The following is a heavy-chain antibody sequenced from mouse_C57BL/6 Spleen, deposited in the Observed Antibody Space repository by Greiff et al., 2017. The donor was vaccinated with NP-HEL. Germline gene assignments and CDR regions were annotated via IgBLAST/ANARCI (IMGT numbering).Heavy chain of an antibody. Sequence: VKLMESGAELAKPGASVKLSCKASGYTFTSYWMHWVKQRPGQGLEWIGYINPSSGYTKYNQKFKDKATLTADKSSSTAYMQLSSLTYEDSAVYYCARDYYGSSLWFGYWGQGTLVTVSA. CDR3: ARDYYGSSLWFGY. CDR2: INPSSGYT. CDR1: GYTFTSYW. V-gene: IGHV1-7*01. J-gene: IGHJ3*01. D-gene: IGHD1-1*01.